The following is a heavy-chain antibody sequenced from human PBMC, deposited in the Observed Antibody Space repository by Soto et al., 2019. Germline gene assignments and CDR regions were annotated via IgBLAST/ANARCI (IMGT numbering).Heavy chain of an antibody. D-gene: IGHD4-4*01. CDR2: IYYSGST. CDR1: GGSISSGGYY. J-gene: IGHJ6*03. CDR3: ARGTLVVTTRRGHYYYYMDV. Sequence: QVQLQESGPGLVKPSQTLSLTCTVSGGSISSGGYYWSWIRQHPGKGLEWIGYIYYSGSTYYNPSRKSRVTISVYTSKNQFSLKLSSVTAADTAVYYCARGTLVVTTRRGHYYYYMDVWGKGTTVTVSS. V-gene: IGHV4-31*03.